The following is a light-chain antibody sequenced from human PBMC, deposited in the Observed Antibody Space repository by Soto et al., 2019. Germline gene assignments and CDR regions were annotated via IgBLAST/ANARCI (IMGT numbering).Light chain of an antibody. J-gene: IGKJ4*01. CDR1: QSVLYSSNNKNY. CDR3: QQYYSTPLT. CDR2: SAS. Sequence: DIVMTQSPDSLAVSLGERATINCKSSQSVLYSSNNKNYLDWYQQKPGQTPKLLIYSASTRESGVPDRFSGSGSGTDFTLTISSLQAEDVAVYYCQQYYSTPLTFGGGTKVEIK. V-gene: IGKV4-1*01.